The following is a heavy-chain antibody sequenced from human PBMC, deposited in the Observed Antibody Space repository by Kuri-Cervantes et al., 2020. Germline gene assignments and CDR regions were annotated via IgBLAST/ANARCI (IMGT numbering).Heavy chain of an antibody. J-gene: IGHJ4*02. CDR1: GYSFTSYW. CDR3: AKTYYYDSSGYLVDY. CDR2: ISPGDSET. D-gene: IGHD3-22*01. Sequence: GESLKISCKGSGYSFTSYWSGWVRQMPGKGLEWMGIISPGDSETRYSPSFQGQVTISADKSISTSYLLWSSLKASDTDMYYCAKTYYYDSSGYLVDYWGQGTLVTVSS. V-gene: IGHV5-51*01.